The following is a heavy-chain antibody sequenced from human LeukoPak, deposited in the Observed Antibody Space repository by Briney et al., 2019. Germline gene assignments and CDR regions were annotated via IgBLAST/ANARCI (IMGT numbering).Heavy chain of an antibody. CDR1: GFTFSNYW. CDR2: ISSSGLTM. V-gene: IGHV3-48*01. J-gene: IGHJ4*02. Sequence: GGSLRLSCAASGFTFSNYWMSWVRQAPGKGLEWVSYISSSGLTMYYADSVKGRFTISRDNSNNSLYLQMNSLRAEDTAVYYCARDPEDYFDSWGQGTLVTVSS. CDR3: ARDPEDYFDS.